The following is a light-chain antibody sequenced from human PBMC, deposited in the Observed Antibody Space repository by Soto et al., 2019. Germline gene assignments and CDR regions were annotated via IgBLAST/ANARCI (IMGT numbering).Light chain of an antibody. J-gene: IGKJ1*01. Sequence: EIVLTQSPATLSLSPGERATLSCRASQSVSSYLAWYQQKPGQAPRLLIYDASNRATGIPARSSGSVSGTDFALTTISLEPEDFAVYYCQQRSNWPPTWTFGQGTKVEIK. CDR1: QSVSSY. CDR2: DAS. V-gene: IGKV3-11*01. CDR3: QQRSNWPPTWT.